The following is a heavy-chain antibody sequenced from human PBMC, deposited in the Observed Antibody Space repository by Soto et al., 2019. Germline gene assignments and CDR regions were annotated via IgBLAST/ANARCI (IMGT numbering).Heavy chain of an antibody. Sequence: PGESLKISCKGSGYSFTSYWISWVRQMPGKGLEWMGRIDPSDSYTNYSPSFQGHVTISADKSISTAYLQWSSLKASDTAMYYCEVAGTSPLFYPPGAPMDVWGQGTTVTVSS. V-gene: IGHV5-10-1*01. J-gene: IGHJ6*02. CDR3: EVAGTSPLFYPPGAPMDV. CDR1: GYSFTSYW. CDR2: IDPSDSYT. D-gene: IGHD6-19*01.